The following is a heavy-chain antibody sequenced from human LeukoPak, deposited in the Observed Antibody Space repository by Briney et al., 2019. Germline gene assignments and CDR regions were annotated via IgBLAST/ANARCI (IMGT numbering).Heavy chain of an antibody. CDR1: GGSISSGGYS. J-gene: IGHJ2*01. V-gene: IGHV4-30-2*01. CDR2: IYHSGST. Sequence: PSQTLSLTCAVSGGSISSGGYSWSWIRQPPGKGLEWIGYIYHSGSTYYNPSLKSRVTISVDTSKNQFSLKLSSVTAADTAVYYCARVEVVPALRYFDLWGRGTLVTVSS. D-gene: IGHD2-2*01. CDR3: ARVEVVPALRYFDL.